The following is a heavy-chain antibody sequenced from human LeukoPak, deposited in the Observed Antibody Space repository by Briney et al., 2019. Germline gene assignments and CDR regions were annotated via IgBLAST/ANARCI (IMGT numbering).Heavy chain of an antibody. CDR2: ISAYNGNT. CDR3: ARLTPDSSGYYLYGNWFDP. Sequence: ASVKVSCKASGYTFTSYGISWVRQAPGQGLEWMGWISAYNGNTNYAQKLQGRVTMTTDTSTSTAYMELRSLRSDDTAAYYCARLTPDSSGYYLYGNWFDPWGQGTLVTVSS. CDR1: GYTFTSYG. J-gene: IGHJ5*02. V-gene: IGHV1-18*01. D-gene: IGHD3-22*01.